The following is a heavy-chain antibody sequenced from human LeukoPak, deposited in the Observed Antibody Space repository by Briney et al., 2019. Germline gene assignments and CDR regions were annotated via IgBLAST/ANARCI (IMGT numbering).Heavy chain of an antibody. Sequence: GGSLRLSCAASGFTFSSYWMNWVRQAPGKGLVWVSRIASDGSSTTYADSVKGRFSISRDNAKNTQYLQMNSLRVEDTAVYYCARGRPHGNDYWGQGTLVTVSS. D-gene: IGHD4-23*01. CDR3: ARGRPHGNDY. CDR1: GFTFSSYW. V-gene: IGHV3-74*01. J-gene: IGHJ4*02. CDR2: IASDGSST.